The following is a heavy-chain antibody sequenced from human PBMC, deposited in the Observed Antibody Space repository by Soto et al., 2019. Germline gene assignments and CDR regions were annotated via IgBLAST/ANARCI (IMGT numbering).Heavy chain of an antibody. Sequence: PSETLSLTCTVSGGSISSGDYYWSWIRQPPGKGLEWIGYIYYSGSTYYNPSLKSRVTISVDTSKNQFSLKLSSVTAADTAVYYCARSGVVTLSNWFDPWGQGTLVTV. CDR3: ARSGVVTLSNWFDP. CDR1: GGSISSGDYY. J-gene: IGHJ5*02. D-gene: IGHD2-15*01. V-gene: IGHV4-30-4*01. CDR2: IYYSGST.